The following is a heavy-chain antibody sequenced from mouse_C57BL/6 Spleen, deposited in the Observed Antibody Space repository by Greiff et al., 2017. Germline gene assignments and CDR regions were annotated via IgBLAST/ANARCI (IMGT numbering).Heavy chain of an antibody. CDR3: ARSYYGILYYYAMDY. V-gene: IGHV1-64*01. D-gene: IGHD1-1*01. J-gene: IGHJ4*01. CDR2: FHPNSGST. CDR1: GYTFTSYW. Sequence: QVQLQQPGAELVKPGASVKLSCKASGYTFTSYWMHWVKQRPGQGLEWIGMFHPNSGSTNYNEKFKSKAILTVDKSSSTAYMQLSSLTSEDSAVYYCARSYYGILYYYAMDYWGQGTSVTVSS.